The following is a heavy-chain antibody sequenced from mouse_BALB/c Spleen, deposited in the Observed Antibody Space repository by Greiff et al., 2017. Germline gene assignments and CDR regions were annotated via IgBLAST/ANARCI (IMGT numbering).Heavy chain of an antibody. CDR3: ARGYYGSSPHYYAMDY. J-gene: IGHJ4*01. CDR2: ISSGGST. D-gene: IGHD1-1*01. CDR1: GFTFSSYA. V-gene: IGHV5-6-5*01. Sequence: EVQVVESGGGLVKPGGSLKLSCAASGFTFSSYAMSWVRQTPEKRLEWVASISSGGSTYYPDSVKGRFTISRDNARNILYLQMSSLRSEDTAMYYCARGYYGSSPHYYAMDYWGQGTSVTVSS.